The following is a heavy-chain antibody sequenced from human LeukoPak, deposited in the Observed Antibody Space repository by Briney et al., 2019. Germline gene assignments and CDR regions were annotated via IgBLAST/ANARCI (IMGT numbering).Heavy chain of an antibody. CDR2: INPNIGGT. CDR3: AFHRGPYDSSGYSNWYLHL. J-gene: IGHJ2*01. D-gene: IGHD3-22*01. Sequence: ASVKVSCKASGYTFTRYYMHWVRQAPGQGREGRGGINPNIGGTKHAQKIQGRVTMHSDTSIGTAYIDLRWLRCDDRTVDCFAFHRGPYDSSGYSNWYLHLWGRGTLVTVPS. V-gene: IGHV1-2*02. CDR1: GYTFTRYY.